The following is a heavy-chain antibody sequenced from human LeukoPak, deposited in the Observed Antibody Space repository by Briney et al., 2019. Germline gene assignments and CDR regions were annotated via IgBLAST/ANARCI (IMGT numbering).Heavy chain of an antibody. J-gene: IGHJ4*02. CDR1: GGSFSGHY. CDR3: AGQGGGVALDY. Sequence: KPSETLSLTCAVYGGSFSGHYWDWIRQPPGKGLEWIGTIYYDGSTSHYTPSLKSRVTMFVDTAKNHFSLNLSSVTAADTAVYYCAGQGGGVALDYWGQGMLVTVSS. D-gene: IGHD2-8*01. CDR2: IYYDGSTS. V-gene: IGHV4-34*01.